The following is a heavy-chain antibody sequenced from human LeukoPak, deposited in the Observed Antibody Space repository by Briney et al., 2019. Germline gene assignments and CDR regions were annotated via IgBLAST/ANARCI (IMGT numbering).Heavy chain of an antibody. CDR3: ARRLVGATSYYFDY. CDR2: LYPGDSDT. CDR1: GYSFISYW. J-gene: IGHJ4*02. D-gene: IGHD2-15*01. V-gene: IGHV5-51*01. Sequence: GESLKISCNGSGYSFISYWIGWLRQMPGKGLEWMGILYPGDSDTTYSPSFQGQVTISADKSISTAFLQWSSLKASDSAMYYCARRLVGATSYYFDYWGQGTLVTVTS.